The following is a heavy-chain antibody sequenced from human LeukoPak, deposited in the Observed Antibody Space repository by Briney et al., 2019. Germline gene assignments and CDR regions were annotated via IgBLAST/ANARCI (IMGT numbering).Heavy chain of an antibody. CDR3: ARVDGSGSYYGY. V-gene: IGHV1-69*06. D-gene: IGHD3-10*01. J-gene: IGHJ4*02. CDR1: GGTFSSYA. CDR2: IIPIFGTA. Sequence: SVNVSCKASGGTFSSYAISWVRQAPGQGLEWMGRIIPIFGTANYAQKFQGRVTITADKSTSTAYMELSSLRSEDTAVYYCARVDGSGSYYGYWGQGTLVTVSS.